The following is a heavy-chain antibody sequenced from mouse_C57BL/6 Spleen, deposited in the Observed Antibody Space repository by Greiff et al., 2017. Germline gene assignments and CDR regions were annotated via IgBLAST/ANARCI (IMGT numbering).Heavy chain of an antibody. CDR3: ARTYYGSSFWYFEV. D-gene: IGHD1-1*01. Sequence: QVQLQQPGAELVKPGASVKLSCKASGYTFTSYWMHWVKQRPGQGLEWIGMIHPNSGSTNYNEKFKSKATLTVDKSSSTAYMQLSSLTSEDSAVYDCARTYYGSSFWYFEVWGTGTTVTVSS. J-gene: IGHJ1*03. CDR2: IHPNSGST. V-gene: IGHV1-64*01. CDR1: GYTFTSYW.